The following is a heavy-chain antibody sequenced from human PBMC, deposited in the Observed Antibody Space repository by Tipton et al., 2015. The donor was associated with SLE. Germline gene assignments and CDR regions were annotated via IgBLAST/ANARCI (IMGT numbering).Heavy chain of an antibody. D-gene: IGHD1/OR15-1a*01. J-gene: IGHJ4*02. CDR2: IYYTGNT. CDR3: ARHSWEQPFDN. Sequence: TLSLTCTVSGGSISSSSHYWGWIRQPPGKGLEWIGHIYYTGNTNYNPSLESRVTISVDTSKNQFSLKLTSVTAADTAVYYCARHSWEQPFDNWGQGTLVTVSS. V-gene: IGHV4-61*05. CDR1: GGSISSSSHY.